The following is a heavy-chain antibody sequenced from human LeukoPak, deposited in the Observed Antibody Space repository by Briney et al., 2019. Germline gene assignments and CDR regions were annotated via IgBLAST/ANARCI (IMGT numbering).Heavy chain of an antibody. CDR3: ARLYSGSYSSYYYYYYMDV. CDR2: IYTSGST. J-gene: IGHJ6*03. CDR1: GGSISSYY. Sequence: SETLSLTCTVSGGSISSYYWSWIRQPAGKGLEWIGRIYTSGSTNYNPSLKSRVTMSVDTSKNQFSLKLSSVTAADTAVYYCARLYSGSYSSYYYYYYMDVWGKGTTVTISS. V-gene: IGHV4-4*07. D-gene: IGHD1-26*01.